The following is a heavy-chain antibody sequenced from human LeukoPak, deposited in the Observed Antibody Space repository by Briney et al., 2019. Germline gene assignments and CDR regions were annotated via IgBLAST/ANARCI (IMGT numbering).Heavy chain of an antibody. Sequence: GGSLRLSCAASGFTFSSYWMHWVRQAPGKGLVWVSRINSDGSSTSYADSVKGRFTISRDNAKNTLYLQMNSLRAEDTAVYYCAREGVQQWLVPNWFDPWGQGTLVTVPS. CDR1: GFTFSSYW. D-gene: IGHD6-19*01. V-gene: IGHV3-74*01. CDR3: AREGVQQWLVPNWFDP. J-gene: IGHJ5*02. CDR2: INSDGSST.